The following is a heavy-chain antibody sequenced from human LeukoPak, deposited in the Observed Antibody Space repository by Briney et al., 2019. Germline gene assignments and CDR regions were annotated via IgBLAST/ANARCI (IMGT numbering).Heavy chain of an antibody. D-gene: IGHD6-19*01. CDR2: IYSGDST. CDR1: GFTVSSNY. Sequence: GGSLRLSCAASGFTVSSNYMNWVRQAPGKGLEWVSVIYSGDSTYYADSVKGRFTISRDNSKNTLYLQMNSLRAEDTAVYYCARDRKPGYCSGWYAYWGQGTLVTVSS. J-gene: IGHJ4*02. CDR3: ARDRKPGYCSGWYAY. V-gene: IGHV3-66*01.